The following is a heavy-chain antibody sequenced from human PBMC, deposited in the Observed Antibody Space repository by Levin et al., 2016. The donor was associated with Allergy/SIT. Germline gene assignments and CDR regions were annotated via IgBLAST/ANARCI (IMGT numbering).Heavy chain of an antibody. D-gene: IGHD4-17*01. Sequence: ASVKVSCKASGYTFTSYDINWVRQATGQGLEWMGWMNPNSGNTGYAQKFQGRVTITRDTSASTAYMELSSLRSEDTAVYYCAIWSYGDYLYYYYGMDVWGQGTTVTVSS. CDR1: GYTFTSYD. J-gene: IGHJ6*02. V-gene: IGHV1-8*01. CDR2: MNPNSGNT. CDR3: AIWSYGDYLYYYYGMDV.